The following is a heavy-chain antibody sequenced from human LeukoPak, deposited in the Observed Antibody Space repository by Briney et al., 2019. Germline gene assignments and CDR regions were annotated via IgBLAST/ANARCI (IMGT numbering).Heavy chain of an antibody. D-gene: IGHD4-17*01. Sequence: GGSLRLSCAASGFTFSTYSMNWVRQAPGKGLEWVSSISSSGGYIYYADSVKGRFTISRDNAMNSLSLQMNSLRAEDTAVYYCARDRYGDYSFDYWGQGTLVTVSS. CDR3: ARDRYGDYSFDY. J-gene: IGHJ4*02. CDR1: GFTFSTYS. V-gene: IGHV3-21*01. CDR2: ISSSGGYI.